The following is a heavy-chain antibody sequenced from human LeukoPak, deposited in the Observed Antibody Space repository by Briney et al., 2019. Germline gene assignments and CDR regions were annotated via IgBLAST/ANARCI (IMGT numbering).Heavy chain of an antibody. D-gene: IGHD3-3*01. CDR2: FDPEDGET. CDR3: ATLITIFGVVTPRQDY. CDR1: GYTLTELS. V-gene: IGHV1-24*01. Sequence: ASVKVSCKVSGYTLTELSMHWVRQAPGKGLEWMGGFDPEDGETIYAQKFQGRVTMTEDTSTDTAYMELSSLRSEDTAVYYCATLITIFGVVTPRQDYWGQGTLVTVSS. J-gene: IGHJ4*02.